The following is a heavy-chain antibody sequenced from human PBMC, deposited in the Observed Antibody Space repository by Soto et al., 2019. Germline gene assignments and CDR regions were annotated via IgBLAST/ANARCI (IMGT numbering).Heavy chain of an antibody. J-gene: IGHJ6*02. V-gene: IGHV3-7*05. CDR1: GFTFSSYW. CDR3: ARHLSITMVRGVAGGMDV. D-gene: IGHD3-10*01. Sequence: TGGSLRLSCAASGFTFSSYWKSWVRQAPGKGLEWVANIKQDGSEKYYVDSVKGRFTISRDNAKNSLYLQMNSLRAEDTAVYYCARHLSITMVRGVAGGMDVWGQGTTVTVPS. CDR2: IKQDGSEK.